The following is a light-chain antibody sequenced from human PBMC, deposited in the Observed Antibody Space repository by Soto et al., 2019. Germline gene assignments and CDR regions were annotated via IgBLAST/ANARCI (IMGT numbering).Light chain of an antibody. CDR2: KAS. CDR1: QSISSW. CDR3: QQYDTYTT. J-gene: IGKJ1*01. V-gene: IGKV1-5*03. Sequence: DIQMTQSPSTLSASVGDRVTITCRASQSISSWLAWYQQKPGKAPKLLIYKASNLESGVPSTFSGSGSGTXFTLTISSLQPDDFAIYYCQQYDTYTTFGQGTKVEIK.